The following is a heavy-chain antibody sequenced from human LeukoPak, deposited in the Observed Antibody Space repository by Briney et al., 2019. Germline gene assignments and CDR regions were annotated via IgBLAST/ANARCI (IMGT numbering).Heavy chain of an antibody. D-gene: IGHD2-21*01. Sequence: SETLSLTCTVSGGSISSSSYYWGWIRQPPGKGLEWIGSIYYSGSTYYNPSLKSRVTISVDTSKNQFSLKLSSVTAADTAVYYCARHPRRGAYEGFDYWGQGTLVTVSS. V-gene: IGHV4-39*01. CDR3: ARHPRRGAYEGFDY. CDR1: GGSISSSSYY. CDR2: IYYSGST. J-gene: IGHJ4*02.